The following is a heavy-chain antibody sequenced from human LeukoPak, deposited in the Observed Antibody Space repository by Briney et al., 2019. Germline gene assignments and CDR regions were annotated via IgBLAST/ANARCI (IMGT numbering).Heavy chain of an antibody. D-gene: IGHD6-19*01. CDR3: AKLGVAGRSLHCFDY. J-gene: IGHJ4*02. Sequence: GGSLRLSCAASGFTFSSYAMSWVRQAPGKGLEWVSAISGSGGSTYYADSVRGRFTISRDNSKNTLYLQMNSLRVEDTAVYYCAKLGVAGRSLHCFDYWGQGTPVTVSS. CDR1: GFTFSSYA. V-gene: IGHV3-23*01. CDR2: ISGSGGST.